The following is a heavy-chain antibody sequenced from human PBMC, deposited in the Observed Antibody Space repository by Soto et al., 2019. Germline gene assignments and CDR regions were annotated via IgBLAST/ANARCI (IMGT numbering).Heavy chain of an antibody. D-gene: IGHD3-22*01. J-gene: IGHJ3*02. CDR3: AREGDITMIVVDDAFDI. CDR2: IYYSGST. Sequence: SETLSLTCTVSGGSVSSGSYYWSWIRQPPGKGLEWIGYIYYSGSTNYNPSLKSRVTISVDTSKNQFSLKLSSVTAADTAVYYCAREGDITMIVVDDAFDIWGQGTMVTVSS. V-gene: IGHV4-61*01. CDR1: GGSVSSGSYY.